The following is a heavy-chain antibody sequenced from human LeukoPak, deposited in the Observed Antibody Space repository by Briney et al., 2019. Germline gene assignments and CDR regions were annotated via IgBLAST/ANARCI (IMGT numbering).Heavy chain of an antibody. D-gene: IGHD4/OR15-4a*01. V-gene: IGHV3-7*01. CDR2: INLDGSQK. CDR1: EFSVGSNY. Sequence: GGSLRLSCAASEFSVGSNYMTWVRQAPGKGLEWVANINLDGSQKYYVDSLKGRFTISRDNAKNSLYLQMDSLRVEDTAVYYCARDVDYANPRHDYWGQGTLVTVSS. CDR3: ARDVDYANPRHDY. J-gene: IGHJ4*02.